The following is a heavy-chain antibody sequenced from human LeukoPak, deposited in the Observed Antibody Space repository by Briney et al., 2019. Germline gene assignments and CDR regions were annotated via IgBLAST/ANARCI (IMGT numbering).Heavy chain of an antibody. CDR3: ARDSIAAAGKDY. J-gene: IGHJ4*02. CDR2: IYSGGST. D-gene: IGHD6-13*01. V-gene: IGHV3-53*04. Sequence: GGSLRFSRAASGFTVSSNYMSWVRQAPGKGLEWVSVIYSGGSTYYADSVKGRFTISRHNSKNTLYLQMNSLRAEDTAVYYCARDSIAAAGKDYWGQGTLVTVSS. CDR1: GFTVSSNY.